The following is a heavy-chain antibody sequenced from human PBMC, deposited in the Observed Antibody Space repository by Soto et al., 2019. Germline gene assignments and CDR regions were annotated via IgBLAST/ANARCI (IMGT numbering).Heavy chain of an antibody. D-gene: IGHD6-6*01. Sequence: SGEVCFKASGGTFSSYAISLVRQAPGQGLEWMGGIIPIFGTANYAQKFQGRVTITADESTSTAYMELSSLRSEDTAVYYRARANIAAPVYGMDVWGQGTTVTVSS. CDR3: ARANIAAPVYGMDV. CDR2: IIPIFGTA. J-gene: IGHJ6*01. CDR1: GGTFSSYA. V-gene: IGHV1-69*13.